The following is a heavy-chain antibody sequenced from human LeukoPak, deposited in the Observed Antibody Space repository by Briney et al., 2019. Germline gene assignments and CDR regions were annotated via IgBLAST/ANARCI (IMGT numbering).Heavy chain of an antibody. Sequence: SETLSLTCAVYGGSFSGYYWSWIRQPPGKGLEWIGEINHSGSTNYNPSLKSRVTISVDTSKNQFSLKLSSVTAADTAVYYCAGYHIVVVTAINGGPDAFGIWGQGTMVTVSS. CDR3: AGYHIVVVTAINGGPDAFGI. D-gene: IGHD2-21*02. J-gene: IGHJ3*02. CDR1: GGSFSGYY. V-gene: IGHV4-34*01. CDR2: INHSGST.